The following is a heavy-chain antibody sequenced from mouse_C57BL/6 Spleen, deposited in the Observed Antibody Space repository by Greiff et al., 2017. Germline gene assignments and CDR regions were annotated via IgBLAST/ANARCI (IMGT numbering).Heavy chain of an antibody. CDR1: GYTFTSYW. V-gene: IGHV1-7*01. J-gene: IGHJ2*01. CDR2: INPSSGYT. Sequence: QVQLQQSGAELAKPGASVKLSCKASGYTFTSYWMHWVKQRPGQGLEWIGYINPSSGYTKYNQKFKDKATLTADKSSITAYMQLSSLTYEDSAVYYCARISSGYDYWGQGTTLTVSS. CDR3: ARISSGYDY. D-gene: IGHD3-2*02.